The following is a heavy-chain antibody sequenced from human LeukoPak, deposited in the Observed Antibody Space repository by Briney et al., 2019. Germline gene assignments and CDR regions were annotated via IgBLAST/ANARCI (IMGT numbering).Heavy chain of an antibody. CDR1: GGSFSGYY. V-gene: IGHV4-34*01. J-gene: IGHJ6*04. CDR2: INHSGST. CDR3: ARGKIRCSSTSCYDRYYYGMDV. D-gene: IGHD2-2*01. Sequence: SETLSLTCAVYGGSFSGYYWSWIRQPPGKGLGWIGEINHSGSTNYNPSLKSRVTISVDTSKNQFSLKLSSVTAADTAVYYCARGKIRCSSTSCYDRYYYGMDVWGKGTTVTVSS.